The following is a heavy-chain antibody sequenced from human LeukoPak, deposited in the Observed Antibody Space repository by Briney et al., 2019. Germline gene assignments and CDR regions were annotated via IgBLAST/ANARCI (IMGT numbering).Heavy chain of an antibody. V-gene: IGHV4-39*07. Sequence: SETLSLTCTVSGGSISSSSYYWGWIRQPPGKGLEWIGSIYYSGSTYYNPSLKSRVTISVDTSKNQISLKLSSVTAADTAVYYCARGSWGSAELWGQGTLVTVSS. CDR3: ARGSWGSAEL. J-gene: IGHJ4*02. D-gene: IGHD7-27*01. CDR1: GGSISSSSYY. CDR2: IYYSGST.